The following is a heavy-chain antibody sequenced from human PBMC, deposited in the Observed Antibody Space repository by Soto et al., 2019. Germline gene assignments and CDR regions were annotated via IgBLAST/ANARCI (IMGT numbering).Heavy chain of an antibody. Sequence: KPSETLSLTCAVSGGPFSGVYWSWIRQPPGKGLEWIGGVNHRGSANYNPSLESRVTMSVDTSKNQFSLKLTSVTAADSAVYYCARDAFCGSGTCRVGHWFDPWGQGTLVTVS. V-gene: IGHV4-34*01. J-gene: IGHJ5*02. CDR3: ARDAFCGSGTCRVGHWFDP. CDR2: VNHRGSA. D-gene: IGHD2-21*01. CDR1: GGPFSGVY.